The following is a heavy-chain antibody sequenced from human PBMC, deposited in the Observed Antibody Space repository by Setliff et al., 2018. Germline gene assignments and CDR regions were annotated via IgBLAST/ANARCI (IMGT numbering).Heavy chain of an antibody. CDR1: GGSISTSSYY. V-gene: IGHV4-39*07. J-gene: IGHJ5*02. CDR2: IYYSGST. Sequence: SETLSLTFTVSGGSISTSSYYWGWIRQPPGKGLEWIGSIYYSGSTYYNPSLKSRVTISVDTSKKQFSLKLSSVTAADTAVYYCARGPYNIYDRSGYGFTNWFDPWGQGILVTVSS. CDR3: ARGPYNIYDRSGYGFTNWFDP. D-gene: IGHD3-22*01.